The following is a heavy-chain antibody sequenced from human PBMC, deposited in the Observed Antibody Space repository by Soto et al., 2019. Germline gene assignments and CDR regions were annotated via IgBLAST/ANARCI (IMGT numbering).Heavy chain of an antibody. Sequence: GESLKISCKGSGYSFTSYWISWVRQVPGKGLEWMGRIDPSDSYTNYSPSFQGHVTISADKSISTAYLQWSSLKASDTAMYYCARTYYYDSSGYYSEYFQHWGQGTLVTVSS. D-gene: IGHD3-22*01. J-gene: IGHJ1*01. CDR1: GYSFTSYW. CDR3: ARTYYYDSSGYYSEYFQH. CDR2: IDPSDSYT. V-gene: IGHV5-10-1*01.